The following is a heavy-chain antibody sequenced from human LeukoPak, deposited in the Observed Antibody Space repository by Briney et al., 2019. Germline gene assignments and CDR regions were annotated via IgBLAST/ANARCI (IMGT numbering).Heavy chain of an antibody. D-gene: IGHD6-6*01. CDR1: GYSFTSYW. CDR3: ARPESIAARSDAFDI. CDR2: IYPGDSDT. V-gene: IGHV5-51*01. J-gene: IGHJ3*02. Sequence: GESLKISCKGSGYSFTSYWIGWVRQMPGKGLEWMGIIYPGDSDTRYSPSFQGQVTISADKSISTAYLQWSSLKASDTAMYYCARPESIAARSDAFDIWGQGTMVTVSS.